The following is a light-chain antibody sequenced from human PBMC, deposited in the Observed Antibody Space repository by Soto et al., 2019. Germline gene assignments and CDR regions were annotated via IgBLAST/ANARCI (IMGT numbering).Light chain of an antibody. V-gene: IGKV1-5*01. Sequence: DIQMTQSPSTLSASVGDRVTITCRANQNVNNWLAWYQQKPGEAPTLLIYDASTLKGGVPSRFSGSGSGTEFTLTISSLQPDDFAFYYCQQYSRYSFTFGPGTKVEI. CDR2: DAS. J-gene: IGKJ3*01. CDR3: QQYSRYSFT. CDR1: QNVNNW.